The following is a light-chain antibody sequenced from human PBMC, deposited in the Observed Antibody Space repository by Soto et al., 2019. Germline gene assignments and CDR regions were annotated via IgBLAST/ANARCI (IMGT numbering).Light chain of an antibody. Sequence: EIVLTQSPATLSVSPGERATLSCRASQSISKKLAWYQQKPGQAPRLLIYDTFTRATGIPARFSGNGSGTDFTLTISSLEAEDFALYFCQHRSSWPPTFGGGTKVDIK. V-gene: IGKV3-11*01. CDR2: DTF. CDR3: QHRSSWPPT. CDR1: QSISKK. J-gene: IGKJ4*01.